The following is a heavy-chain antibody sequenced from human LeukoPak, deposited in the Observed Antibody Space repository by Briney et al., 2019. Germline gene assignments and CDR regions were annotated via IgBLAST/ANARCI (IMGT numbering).Heavy chain of an antibody. CDR3: ARVSHSGSKDAFEI. Sequence: PGGSLRLSCAASTFTFSSYEMNWVRQAPGKGLEWVSWISSSGSTTYYADSVKGRFTISRDSAKNSLYLQMNSLSAEDTAVYYCARVSHSGSKDAFEIWGQGTMVTVSS. J-gene: IGHJ3*02. V-gene: IGHV3-48*03. D-gene: IGHD5-12*01. CDR2: ISSSGSTT. CDR1: TFTFSSYE.